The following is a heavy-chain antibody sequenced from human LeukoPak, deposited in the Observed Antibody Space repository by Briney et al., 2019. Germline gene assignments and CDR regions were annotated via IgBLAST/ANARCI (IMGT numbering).Heavy chain of an antibody. D-gene: IGHD3-10*01. CDR2: ISSSGSTI. CDR1: GFTFSDYY. CDR3: ARDRGPSDWFDP. V-gene: IGHV3-11*01. J-gene: IGHJ5*02. Sequence: GGSLRLSCAVPGFTFSDYYMSWIRQAPGKGLEWVSYISSSGSTIYYADSVKGRFTISRDNAKNSLYLQMNSLRAEDTAVYYCARDRGPSDWFDPWGQGTLVTVSS.